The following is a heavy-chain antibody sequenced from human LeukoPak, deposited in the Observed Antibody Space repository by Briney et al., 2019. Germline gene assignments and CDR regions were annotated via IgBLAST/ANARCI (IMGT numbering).Heavy chain of an antibody. CDR3: ARDGAVEDIVVVPAAKRIDAFDI. J-gene: IGHJ3*02. V-gene: IGHV4-4*02. CDR2: IFHSGST. Sequence: SETLSLTCAVSGGSISSSWWSWVRQPPGKGLEWIGEIFHSGSTNYNPSLKSRVTISVDKSKNHFSLELTSVTAADTAVYYCARDGAVEDIVVVPAAKRIDAFDIWGQGTMVTVSP. CDR1: GGSISSSW. D-gene: IGHD2-2*01.